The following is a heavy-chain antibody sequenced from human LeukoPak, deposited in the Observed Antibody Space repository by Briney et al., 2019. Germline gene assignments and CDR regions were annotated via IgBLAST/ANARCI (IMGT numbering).Heavy chain of an antibody. D-gene: IGHD3-22*01. V-gene: IGHV3-21*01. CDR2: ASSSGSYK. J-gene: IGHJ4*02. Sequence: GGSLRLSCAASGFTFTRYSLNWVRQAPGKGLEWVSLASSSGSYKYYADSVKGRFTISRDNAKNSLYLQMNSLRAEDTAIYFCARGIDDSSGSAPYHFDYWGQGTLVTVSS. CDR3: ARGIDDSSGSAPYHFDY. CDR1: GFTFTRYS.